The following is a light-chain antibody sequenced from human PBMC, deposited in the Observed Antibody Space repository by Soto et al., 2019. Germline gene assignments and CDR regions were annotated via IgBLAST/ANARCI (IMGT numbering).Light chain of an antibody. J-gene: IGLJ1*01. CDR2: EVV. CDR1: SSDVGYYNY. V-gene: IGLV2-14*01. Sequence: QSVLTQPASVSGSPGQLITISCTGTSSDVGYYNYVSWFQQHPGKAPKLMISEVVNRPSGVSIRFSGSKSGDTASLTITGLQAEDEADYYCSSYAAGSIYVFGTGTKLTVL. CDR3: SSYAAGSIYV.